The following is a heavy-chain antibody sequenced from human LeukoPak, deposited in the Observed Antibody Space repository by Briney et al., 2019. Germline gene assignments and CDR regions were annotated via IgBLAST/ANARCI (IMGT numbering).Heavy chain of an antibody. V-gene: IGHV4-30-2*01. CDR3: ARIYYDILTGYYLKGVWYFDL. CDR2: IYHSGST. Sequence: SQTLSLTCTVSGGSISSGGYYWSWIRQPPGKGLEWIGYIYHSGSTYYNPSLKSRVTISVDTSKNQFSLKLSSVTAADTAVYYCARIYYDILTGYYLKGVWYFDLWGRGTLVTVSS. J-gene: IGHJ2*01. CDR1: GGSISSGGYY. D-gene: IGHD3-9*01.